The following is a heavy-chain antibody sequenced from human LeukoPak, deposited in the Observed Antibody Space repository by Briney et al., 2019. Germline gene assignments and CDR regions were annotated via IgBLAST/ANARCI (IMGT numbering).Heavy chain of an antibody. CDR3: ARDPYYYDSSGYNY. J-gene: IGHJ4*02. D-gene: IGHD3-22*01. CDR1: GFTFSSYS. Sequence: GGSLRLSCAASGFTFSSYSMNWVRQAPGKGLEWVSYISSSSSTIYYADSVKGRFTISRDNAKNSLYLQMNSLRAEDTAVYYCARDPYYYDSSGYNYWGQGTLVTVSS. V-gene: IGHV3-48*01. CDR2: ISSSSSTI.